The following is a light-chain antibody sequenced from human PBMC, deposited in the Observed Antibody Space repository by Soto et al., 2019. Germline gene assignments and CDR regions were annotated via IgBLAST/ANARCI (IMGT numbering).Light chain of an antibody. CDR1: SSNVDDYNY. Sequence: SALTQPRSVSGSPGQSVTISCTGTSSNVDDYNYVSWYQQYPGEVPKLIIYDVIKRPSGVPDRFSGFKSGNTASLTISGLQAGDEADYYCCSYVGSYTFKFGGGTKLTVL. V-gene: IGLV2-11*01. CDR3: CSYVGSYTFK. CDR2: DVI. J-gene: IGLJ2*01.